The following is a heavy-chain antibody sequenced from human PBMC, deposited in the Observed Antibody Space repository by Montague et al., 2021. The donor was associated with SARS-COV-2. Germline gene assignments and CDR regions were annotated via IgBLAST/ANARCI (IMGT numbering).Heavy chain of an antibody. CDR3: ARSYYDILTNYYDAFDI. V-gene: IGHV2-70*04. CDR1: GFSLSTSGMR. D-gene: IGHD3-9*01. CDR2: IDWDXDK. Sequence: PALVKPTQTLTLTCTLSGFSLSTSGMRASWIRQPPGEALEWLARIDWDXDKFYSTSLKTRLTISKDTSKNQVVLTMTNMDPVDTATYYCARSYYDILTNYYDAFDIWGQGTMVTVSS. J-gene: IGHJ3*02.